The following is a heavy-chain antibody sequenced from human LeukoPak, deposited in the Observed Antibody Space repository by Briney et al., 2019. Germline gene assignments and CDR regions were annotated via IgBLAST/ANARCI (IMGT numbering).Heavy chain of an antibody. CDR3: ARHYRWGPYYDFWSGYYDNWFDP. J-gene: IGHJ5*02. V-gene: IGHV4-39*01. D-gene: IGHD3-3*01. CDR2: IYYSGGT. Sequence: SETLSLTCTVSGGSISSSSYYWGWIRQPPGKGLEWIGSIYYSGGTYYNPSLKSRVTISVDTSKNQFSLKLSSVTAADTAVYYCARHYRWGPYYDFWSGYYDNWFDPWGQGTLVTVSS. CDR1: GGSISSSSYY.